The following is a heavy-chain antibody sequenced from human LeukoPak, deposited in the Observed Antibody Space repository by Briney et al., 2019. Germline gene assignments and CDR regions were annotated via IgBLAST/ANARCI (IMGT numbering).Heavy chain of an antibody. CDR3: SREGGVAAKIDP. Sequence: SETLSLTCTVSGYSISSGYYWGWIRQPPGKGLEWIGSIYYSGSTYYNPSLKSRVTISVDTSKNQFSLKLRSVTAADTAVYYCSREGGVAAKIDPWGQGTLVTVSS. CDR2: IYYSGST. CDR1: GYSISSGYY. D-gene: IGHD2-15*01. V-gene: IGHV4-38-2*02. J-gene: IGHJ5*02.